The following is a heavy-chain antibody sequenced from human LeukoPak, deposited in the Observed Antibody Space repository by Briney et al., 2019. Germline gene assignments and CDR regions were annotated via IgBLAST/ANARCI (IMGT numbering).Heavy chain of an antibody. J-gene: IGHJ6*03. D-gene: IGHD5-12*01. CDR1: GGSFSGYY. V-gene: IGHV4-34*01. CDR3: ARGSGYDSGGRYYYYYYMDV. CDR2: INHSGST. Sequence: SETLSLTCAVYGGSFSGYYWSWIRQPPGKGLEWIGEINHSGSTNYNPSLKSRVTMSVDTSKNQFSLKLSSVTAADTAVYYCARGSGYDSGGRYYYYYYMDVWGKGTTVTISS.